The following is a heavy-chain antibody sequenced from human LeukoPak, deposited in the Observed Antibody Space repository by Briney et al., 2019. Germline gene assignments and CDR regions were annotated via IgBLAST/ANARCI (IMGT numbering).Heavy chain of an antibody. D-gene: IGHD3-9*01. CDR3: ARDGHYVILTGYLQD. J-gene: IGHJ1*01. CDR1: GFTFSSYA. V-gene: IGHV3-23*01. CDR2: ISGSGGST. Sequence: LAGGSLRLSCAASGFTFSSYAMSWVRQAPGKGLEWVSAISGSGGSTYYADSVKGRFTISRDNAKNSLYLQMNSLRAEDTAVYYCARDGHYVILTGYLQDWGQGTLVTVSS.